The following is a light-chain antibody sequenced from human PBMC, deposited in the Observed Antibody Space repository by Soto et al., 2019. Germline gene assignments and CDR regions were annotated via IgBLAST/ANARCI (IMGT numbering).Light chain of an antibody. Sequence: EIVLTQSPGTLSLSPGERATLSCTVSQSVSSSYLAWYQQKPGQAPRLLIYGASRRATGIPDRFSGRESGTDFTLTITTLEPEDSAVYFCQQYASSPYTFGQGTKVDIK. CDR1: QSVSSSY. J-gene: IGKJ2*01. CDR3: QQYASSPYT. CDR2: GAS. V-gene: IGKV3-20*01.